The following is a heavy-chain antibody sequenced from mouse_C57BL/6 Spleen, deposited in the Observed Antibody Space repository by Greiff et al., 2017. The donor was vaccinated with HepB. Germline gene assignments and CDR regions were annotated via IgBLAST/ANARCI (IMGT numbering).Heavy chain of an antibody. J-gene: IGHJ3*01. CDR3: ARDYYGSSPFAY. CDR2: FDPNSGGT. D-gene: IGHD1-1*01. CDR1: GYTFPSSW. V-gene: IGHV1-72*01. Sequence: VKQSCKASGYTFPSSWMHWVKQWPGRCLEWIGRFDPNSGGTKYNEKFKSKATLTVDKPSSTAYMQLSSLTSEDSAVYYCARDYYGSSPFAYWGQGALVTVSA.